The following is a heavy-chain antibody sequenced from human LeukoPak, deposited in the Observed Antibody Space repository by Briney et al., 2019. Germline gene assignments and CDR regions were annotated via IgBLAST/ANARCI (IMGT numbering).Heavy chain of an antibody. Sequence: ASVKVSCKASGYTFTSYDINWVRQATGQGLEWMGWMNPNSGNTGYAQKFQGRVTMTRNTSISTAYMELSSLRSEDTAVYYCASRYCSSTSCYYNWFDPWGQGTLVTVSS. D-gene: IGHD2-2*01. CDR3: ASRYCSSTSCYYNWFDP. V-gene: IGHV1-8*01. J-gene: IGHJ5*02. CDR2: MNPNSGNT. CDR1: GYTFTSYD.